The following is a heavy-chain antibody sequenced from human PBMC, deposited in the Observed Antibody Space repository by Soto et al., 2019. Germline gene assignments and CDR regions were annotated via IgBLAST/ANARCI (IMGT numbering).Heavy chain of an antibody. CDR1: GGSISSGDYY. J-gene: IGHJ5*02. CDR2: IYYSGST. CDR3: ARVPYIVGATSWFDP. Sequence: PSETLSLTCTVSGGSISSGDYYWSWIRQPPGKGLEWIGYIYYSGSTYYNPSLKSRVTISVDTSKNQFSLKLSSVTAADTAVYYCARVPYIVGATSWFDPWGQGTLVTVSS. V-gene: IGHV4-30-4*01. D-gene: IGHD1-26*01.